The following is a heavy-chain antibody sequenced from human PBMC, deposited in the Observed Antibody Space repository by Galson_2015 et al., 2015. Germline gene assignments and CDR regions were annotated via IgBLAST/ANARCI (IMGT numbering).Heavy chain of an antibody. CDR2: INSDGSST. D-gene: IGHD3-22*01. Sequence: SLRLSCAPSGFTFSSYWMHWVRQAPGKGLVWVSRINSDGSSTYYADSVKGRFTISRDNAKNTLYLQMSSLRAEDTAVYYCARKGYESSEWVPYLDYWGQGSLATVSS. CDR3: ARKGYESSEWVPYLDY. CDR1: GFTFSSYW. J-gene: IGHJ4*02. V-gene: IGHV3-74*01.